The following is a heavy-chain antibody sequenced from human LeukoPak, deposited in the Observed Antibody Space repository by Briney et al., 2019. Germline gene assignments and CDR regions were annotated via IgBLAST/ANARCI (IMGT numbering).Heavy chain of an antibody. Sequence: GGSLRLSCAASGFSFRDFWMTWVRQAPGKGLEWVTNINQGGSVKYYVDSVKGRFTISRDNAKNSLYLQMNSLRAEDTAVYYCARDINYGDYPWGQGTLVTVSS. CDR1: GFSFRDFW. CDR3: ARDINYGDYP. D-gene: IGHD4-17*01. CDR2: INQGGSVK. V-gene: IGHV3-7*01. J-gene: IGHJ5*02.